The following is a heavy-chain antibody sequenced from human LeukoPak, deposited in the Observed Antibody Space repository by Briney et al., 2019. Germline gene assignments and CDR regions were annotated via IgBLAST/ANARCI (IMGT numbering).Heavy chain of an antibody. Sequence: MSAHTLSLTWTVAAGSVVSYCWGWGRQPAGEWRGWIGSIYTSGSTNYIPSLKSRFTISVDTSKNQFSLKLSSVTAADTAVYYCAREGDGYNSNMDVWGKGTTVSISS. D-gene: IGHD5-24*01. V-gene: IGHV4-4*07. J-gene: IGHJ6*03. CDR1: AGSVVSYC. CDR2: IYTSGST. CDR3: AREGDGYNSNMDV.